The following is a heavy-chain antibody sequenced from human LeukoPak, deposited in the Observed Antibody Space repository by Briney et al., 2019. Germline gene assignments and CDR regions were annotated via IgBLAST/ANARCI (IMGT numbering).Heavy chain of an antibody. D-gene: IGHD3-16*01. CDR3: TXAYRXGVXRNYGMDV. CDR2: IRSKTYGGTT. V-gene: IGHV3-49*03. J-gene: IGHJ6*02. Sequence: GRSLRLSCTASGFTFADSAMSWFRQAPGKGREWVGVIRSKTYGGTTEYAASVKGRFTISRDNSKSKAYHQMNILKTEETAMYXCTXAYRXGVXRNYGMDVWGQGTTVTVSS. CDR1: GFTFADSA.